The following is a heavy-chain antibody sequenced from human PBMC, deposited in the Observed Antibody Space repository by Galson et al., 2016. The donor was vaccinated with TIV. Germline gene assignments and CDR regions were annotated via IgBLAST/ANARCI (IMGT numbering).Heavy chain of an antibody. J-gene: IGHJ6*02. D-gene: IGHD4-23*01. CDR1: GFIFSSSV. CDR2: VVVGSGKT. CDR3: AAVGCRSSVGRWRYNGWDV. Sequence: SVKVSCKASGFIFSSSVVQWVRQARGQRLEWIGWVVVGSGKTDYAQEFQERVTITRDMSTSTSYMELRVLVSDDTAEFYCAAVGCRSSVGRWRYNGWDVWGQGTTVTVSS. V-gene: IGHV1-58*01.